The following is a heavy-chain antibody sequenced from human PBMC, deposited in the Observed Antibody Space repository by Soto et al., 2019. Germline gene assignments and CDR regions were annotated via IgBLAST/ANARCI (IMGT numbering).Heavy chain of an antibody. CDR2: ISAYNGNT. J-gene: IGHJ4*02. CDR3: ASSTEDTAMGLGDY. D-gene: IGHD5-18*01. Sequence: ASVKVSCKASGYTFTGYRISRVRQAPGQGLEWMGWISAYNGNTNYAQKLQGRVTMTTDTSTSTAYMELRSLRSDDTAVYYCASSTEDTAMGLGDYWGQGTLVTVS. V-gene: IGHV1-18*04. CDR1: GYTFTGYR.